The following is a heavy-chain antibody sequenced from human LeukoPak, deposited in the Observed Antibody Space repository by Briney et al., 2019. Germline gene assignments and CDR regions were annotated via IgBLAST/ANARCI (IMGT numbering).Heavy chain of an antibody. CDR3: ARQKGYSYGYGHGWFDP. D-gene: IGHD5-18*01. CDR1: GFTFSLYW. J-gene: IGHJ5*02. CDR2: IKQDGSEK. Sequence: GGSLRLSCAASGFTFSLYWMTWVRQSPGKGLEWVANIKQDGSEKYYVDSVKGRFTISRDNAKNSLYLQMNSLRAEDTAVYYCARQKGYSYGYGHGWFDPWGQGTLVTVSS. V-gene: IGHV3-7*01.